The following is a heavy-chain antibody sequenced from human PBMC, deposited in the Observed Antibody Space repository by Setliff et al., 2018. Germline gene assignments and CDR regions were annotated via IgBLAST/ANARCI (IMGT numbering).Heavy chain of an antibody. Sequence: SGPTLVNPTQTLTLTCTFSGFSLSDGRVGVTWIRQPPGKALEWLATIFSMDQKSYSTSLESRLLISKDTSATQVVLMMTNMNPADTGTYYCARIGTSSVLYGMDVWGQGTTVTVSS. CDR3: ARIGTSSVLYGMDV. D-gene: IGHD3-22*01. J-gene: IGHJ6*02. CDR2: IFSMDQK. V-gene: IGHV2-26*01. CDR1: GFSLSDGRVG.